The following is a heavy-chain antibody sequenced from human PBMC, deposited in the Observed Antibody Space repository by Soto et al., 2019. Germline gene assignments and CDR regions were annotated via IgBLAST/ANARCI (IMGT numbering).Heavy chain of an antibody. CDR2: ISSSSSTI. J-gene: IGHJ6*03. D-gene: IGHD2-2*01. Sequence: GGSLRLSCAASGFTFSSYSMNWVRQAPGKGLEWVSYISSSSSTIYYADSVKGRFTISRDNAKNSLYLQMNSLRAEDTAVYYCARDTLSDYYYYMDVWGKGTTVTSP. V-gene: IGHV3-48*01. CDR1: GFTFSSYS. CDR3: ARDTLSDYYYYMDV.